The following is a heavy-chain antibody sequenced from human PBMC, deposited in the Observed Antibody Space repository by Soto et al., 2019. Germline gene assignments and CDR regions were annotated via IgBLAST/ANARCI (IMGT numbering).Heavy chain of an antibody. CDR2: IKSKTDGGTT. D-gene: IGHD6-13*01. Sequence: GGSLRLSCAASGFTFSNAWMSWVRQAPGKGLEWVGRIKSKTDGGTTDYAAPVKGRFTISRDDSKNTLYLQMNSLKTEDTAVYYCTPGGYSIVRDWFDPWGQGTLVTVSS. CDR1: GFTFSNAW. J-gene: IGHJ5*02. CDR3: TPGGYSIVRDWFDP. V-gene: IGHV3-15*01.